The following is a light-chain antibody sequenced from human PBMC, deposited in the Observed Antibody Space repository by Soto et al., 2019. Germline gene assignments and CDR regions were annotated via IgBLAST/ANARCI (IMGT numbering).Light chain of an antibody. CDR1: NSDVGSYNL. J-gene: IGLJ1*01. Sequence: QSVLTQPASVSGSPGQSITISCTGTNSDVGSYNLVPWYQQHPGKAPKVIIYEVSERPSGVSDRFSGSKSGDTASLMISGLQAEDEADYYCCSYAGSSTQSYVFGSGTKVTVL. CDR3: CSYAGSSTQSYV. V-gene: IGLV2-23*02. CDR2: EVS.